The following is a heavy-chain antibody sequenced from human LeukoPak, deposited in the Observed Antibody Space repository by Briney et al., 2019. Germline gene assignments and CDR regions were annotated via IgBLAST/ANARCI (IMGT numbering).Heavy chain of an antibody. V-gene: IGHV3-21*01. CDR2: ISSSSSYI. Sequence: TGGSLRLSCAASGFTFSSYSMNWVRQAPGKGLEWVSSISSSSSYIYYADSVKGRFTISRDNAKNSLYLQMNSLRAEDTAVYYCAREPKVGATSGAFDIWGQGTMVTVSS. CDR3: AREPKVGATSGAFDI. D-gene: IGHD1-26*01. CDR1: GFTFSSYS. J-gene: IGHJ3*02.